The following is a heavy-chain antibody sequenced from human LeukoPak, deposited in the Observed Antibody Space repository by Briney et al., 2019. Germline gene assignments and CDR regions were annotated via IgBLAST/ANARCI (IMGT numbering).Heavy chain of an antibody. Sequence: SETLSLTCTVSGGSISSSSYYWGWIRQPPGKGLEWIGSIYYSGSTYYNPSLKSRVTISVDTSKNQFSLKLSSVTAADTAVYYCATTNPYCSGGSCSDYWGQGTLVTVSS. CDR1: GGSISSSSYY. CDR3: ATTNPYCSGGSCSDY. CDR2: IYYSGST. J-gene: IGHJ4*02. V-gene: IGHV4-39*07. D-gene: IGHD2-15*01.